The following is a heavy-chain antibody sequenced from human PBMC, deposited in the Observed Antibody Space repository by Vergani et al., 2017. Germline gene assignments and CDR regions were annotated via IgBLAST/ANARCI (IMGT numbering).Heavy chain of an antibody. CDR1: GFTFSSYA. CDR2: ISGSGGST. Sequence: EVQLLESGGGLVQPGGSLRLSCAASGFTFSSYAMSWVRLAPGKGLEWVSAISGSGGSTYYADSVKGRFTISRDNSKNTLYLQMNSLRAEYTAVYYCAKLSYYDFWSGYPYYCYYYMDVWGKGTTVTVSS. J-gene: IGHJ6*03. CDR3: AKLSYYDFWSGYPYYCYYYMDV. V-gene: IGHV3-23*01. D-gene: IGHD3-3*01.